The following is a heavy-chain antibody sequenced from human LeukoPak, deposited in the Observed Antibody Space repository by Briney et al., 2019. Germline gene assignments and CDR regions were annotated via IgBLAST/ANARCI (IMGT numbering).Heavy chain of an antibody. V-gene: IGHV3-7*01. CDR1: GFDFSTQW. CDR2: VNQGATQK. D-gene: IGHD4-23*01. J-gene: IGHJ6*03. CDR3: ARDGDTVLTRGYYYYMDV. Sequence: GGSLRLSCAASGFDFSTQWMSWVRQAPGKGLEWVAIVNQGATQKYYVDSVKGRFTISRDNARNSLYLQMNSLRAEDTALYYCARDGDTVLTRGYYYYMDVWGKGTTVTVSS.